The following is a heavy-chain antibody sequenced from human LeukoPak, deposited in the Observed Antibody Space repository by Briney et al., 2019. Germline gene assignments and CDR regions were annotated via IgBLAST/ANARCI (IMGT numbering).Heavy chain of an antibody. V-gene: IGHV1-2*02. D-gene: IGHD1-1*01. J-gene: IGHJ3*02. CDR1: GYTFTGYY. Sequence: GASVKVSCKASGYTFTGYYMHWVRQAPGQGLEWMGWINPNSGGTNYAQKFQGRVTMTRDTSISTVYMELSRLRSDDTAVYYCARDLGVFRSWNDKEGDDAFDIWGQGTMVTVSS. CDR2: INPNSGGT. CDR3: ARDLGVFRSWNDKEGDDAFDI.